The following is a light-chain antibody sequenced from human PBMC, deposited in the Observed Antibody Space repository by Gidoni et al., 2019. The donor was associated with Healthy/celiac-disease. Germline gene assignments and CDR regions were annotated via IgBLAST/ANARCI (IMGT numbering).Light chain of an antibody. CDR2: AAS. Sequence: DIQMTQSPSSLSASVGDRVTITCRASQSISSYLNWYQQKPGKAPKLLIDAASSLESGVPSRFSGSGSGTDFTLTSSSLQPEDFATYYCQQSYSILWTFGQGTKLEIK. CDR1: QSISSY. V-gene: IGKV1-39*01. J-gene: IGKJ1*01. CDR3: QQSYSILWT.